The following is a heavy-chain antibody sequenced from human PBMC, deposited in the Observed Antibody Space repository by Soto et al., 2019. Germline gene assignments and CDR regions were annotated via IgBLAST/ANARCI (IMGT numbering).Heavy chain of an antibody. D-gene: IGHD1-1*01. J-gene: IGHJ6*02. CDR3: ARDLWVEPELYYYGMDV. CDR2: IFYSGTT. CDR1: GDSTSSADYY. Sequence: SETLSLTCTVFGDSTSSADYYWSWIRQTPGKGLEWIGHIFYSGTTYYNPSLKSRLTISVDTSKNHFSLRLTSVTAADTAVYYCARDLWVEPELYYYGMDVWGQGTTVTVSS. V-gene: IGHV4-30-4*01.